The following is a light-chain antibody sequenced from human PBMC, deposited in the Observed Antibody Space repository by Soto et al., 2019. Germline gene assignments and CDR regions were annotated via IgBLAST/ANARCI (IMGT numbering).Light chain of an antibody. Sequence: DIQMTQSPSTLSGSVGDRVTITCRASQNIRNLLAWYQQKPGKAPKPLIYDASTLKTGVPSRFSGSGSGSEFNFTITGLQPDDFATYFCQQYNTYATFGQGTRREIK. CDR2: DAS. CDR3: QQYNTYAT. J-gene: IGKJ5*01. CDR1: QNIRNL. V-gene: IGKV1-5*01.